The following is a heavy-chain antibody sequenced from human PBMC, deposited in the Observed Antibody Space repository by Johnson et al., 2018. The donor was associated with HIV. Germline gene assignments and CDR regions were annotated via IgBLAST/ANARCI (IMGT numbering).Heavy chain of an antibody. D-gene: IGHD5-18*01. V-gene: IGHV3-33*08. J-gene: IGHJ3*02. CDR1: GLSFSNFG. Sequence: QVQLVESGGGVVQPGKSLTLSCVVSGLSFSNFGIHWVRQAPGKGPEWVAVISFDGNLRKYADSVKGRFTISRDDSKNTLYLQMNSLKTEDTAVYYCTSQRKYSHHGPSAFDIWGQGTMVTVSS. CDR2: ISFDGNLR. CDR3: TSQRKYSHHGPSAFDI.